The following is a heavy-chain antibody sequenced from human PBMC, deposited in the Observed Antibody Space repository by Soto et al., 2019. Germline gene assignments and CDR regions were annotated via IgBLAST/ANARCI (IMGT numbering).Heavy chain of an antibody. J-gene: IGHJ5*02. D-gene: IGHD6-6*01. CDR3: AREGIAARRGWFDP. Sequence: GGSLRLSCAASGFTFSSYSMNWVRQAPGKGLEWVSSISSSSSYIYYADSVKGRFTISRDNAKNSLYLQMNSLRAEDTAVYYCAREGIAARRGWFDPWGQGTLVTVSS. CDR1: GFTFSSYS. V-gene: IGHV3-21*01. CDR2: ISSSSSYI.